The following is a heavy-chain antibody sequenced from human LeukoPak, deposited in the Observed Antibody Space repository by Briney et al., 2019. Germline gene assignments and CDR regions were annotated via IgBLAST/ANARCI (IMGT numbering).Heavy chain of an antibody. CDR3: ARGGASYDGSDYSPYV. D-gene: IGHD3-22*01. J-gene: IGHJ4*02. CDR1: GYSFIDYY. CDR2: INRNTGGT. V-gene: IGHV1-2*02. Sequence: ASVKVSCKASGYSFIDYYMHWVRQAPGQGLEWLGWINRNTGGTNYAQKFQGRVTMTRDTSITTAYMELNRLRSDDTAVYYCARGGASYDGSDYSPYVWGQGTLVTVSS.